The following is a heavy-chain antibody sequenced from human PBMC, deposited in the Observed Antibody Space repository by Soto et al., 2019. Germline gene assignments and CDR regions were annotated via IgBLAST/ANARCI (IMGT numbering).Heavy chain of an antibody. J-gene: IGHJ6*02. V-gene: IGHV3-74*01. CDR3: ARGNYYSMDV. CDR2: INSDGSTT. Sequence: GGSLRLSCAATGFTFSNYWMHWVRQAAGKGLVWVSRINSDGSTTNYADSVKGRFTISRDNAKNTLYLQMNSLRAEDTAVYHCARGNYYSMDVWGQGTTVTVSS. CDR1: GFTFSNYW.